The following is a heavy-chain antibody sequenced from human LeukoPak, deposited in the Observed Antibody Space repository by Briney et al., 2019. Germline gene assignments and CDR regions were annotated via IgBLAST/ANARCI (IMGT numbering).Heavy chain of an antibody. J-gene: IGHJ4*02. CDR3: ARDSYVGTGDY. V-gene: IGHV1-46*01. CDR2: INPSGGST. CDR1: GYTFTSYC. D-gene: IGHD1-26*01. Sequence: ASVKVSCKASGYTFTSYCMHWVRQAPGQGLEWMGIINPSGGSTSYAQKFQGRVTMTRDTSTSTVYMELSSLRSEDTAVYYCARDSYVGTGDYWGQGTLVTASS.